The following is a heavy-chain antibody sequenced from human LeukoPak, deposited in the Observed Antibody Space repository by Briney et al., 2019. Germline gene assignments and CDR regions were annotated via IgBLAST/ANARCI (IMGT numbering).Heavy chain of an antibody. Sequence: PGGSLRLSCAASGFTFSSYSMNWVRQAPGKGLEWVSYISSSSSTIYYADSVKGRFTISRDNAKNSLYLQMNSLRAEDTAVYYCASRDHCSSTSCYTGLDNWFDPWGQGTLVTVSS. D-gene: IGHD2-2*02. CDR3: ASRDHCSSTSCYTGLDNWFDP. CDR1: GFTFSSYS. J-gene: IGHJ5*02. V-gene: IGHV3-48*01. CDR2: ISSSSSTI.